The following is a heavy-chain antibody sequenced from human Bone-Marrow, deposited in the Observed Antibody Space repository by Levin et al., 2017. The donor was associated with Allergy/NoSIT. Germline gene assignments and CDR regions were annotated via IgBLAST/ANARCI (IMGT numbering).Heavy chain of an antibody. D-gene: IGHD6-13*01. CDR2: IFSNDEK. Sequence: SGPTLVKPTETLTLTCTVSGFSLSNARMGVSWIRQPPGKALEWLAHIFSNDEKSYSTSLKSRLTISKDTSKSQVVLTMTNMDPVDTATYYCARLDAIAAAGTGDYYYYDGMDVWGQGTTVTVSS. CDR1: GFSLSNARMG. CDR3: ARLDAIAAAGTGDYYYYDGMDV. J-gene: IGHJ6*02. V-gene: IGHV2-26*01.